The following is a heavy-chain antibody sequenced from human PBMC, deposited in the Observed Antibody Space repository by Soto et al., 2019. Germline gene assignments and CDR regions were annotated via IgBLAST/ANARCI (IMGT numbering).Heavy chain of an antibody. CDR1: GYIFSNYW. Sequence: GESRKISCKGSGYIFSNYWLGWVRQVPGKGLEWLGIIYPGDSDTRYSPSFQGQVTISAAESVSTAYLQWGSLKASDTAMYYCARYGYYYYYMDVWGKGTTVTVSS. CDR3: ARYGYYYYYMDV. D-gene: IGHD4-17*01. CDR2: IYPGDSDT. V-gene: IGHV5-51*01. J-gene: IGHJ6*03.